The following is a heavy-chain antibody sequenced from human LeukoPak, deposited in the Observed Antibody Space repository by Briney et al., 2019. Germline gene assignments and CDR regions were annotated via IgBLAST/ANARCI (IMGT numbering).Heavy chain of an antibody. V-gene: IGHV4-59*01. CDR1: GGSISSYY. J-gene: IGHJ3*02. D-gene: IGHD6-19*01. Sequence: SETLSLTCTVSGGSISSYYWSWIRQPPGKGLEWIGYIYYSGSTNYNPSLKSRVTISVDTSKNQFSLKLSSVTAADTAVYYCARYLAVENPQNDAFDIWGQGTMVTVSS. CDR3: ARYLAVENPQNDAFDI. CDR2: IYYSGST.